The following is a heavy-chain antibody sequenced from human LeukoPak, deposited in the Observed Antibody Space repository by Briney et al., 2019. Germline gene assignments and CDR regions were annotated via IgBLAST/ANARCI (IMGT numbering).Heavy chain of an antibody. V-gene: IGHV1-24*01. CDR1: GYTLSELS. Sequence: ASVKVSCKVSGYTLSELSMHWVRQAPGKGLEWMGGFDPEDGATIYAQKFQGRVTMTEDTSTDTAYMELSSLRSDDTAVYYRARDYQRQFYLYYFDYWGQGTLVTVSS. CDR3: ARDYQRQFYLYYFDY. J-gene: IGHJ4*02. D-gene: IGHD2-2*01. CDR2: FDPEDGAT.